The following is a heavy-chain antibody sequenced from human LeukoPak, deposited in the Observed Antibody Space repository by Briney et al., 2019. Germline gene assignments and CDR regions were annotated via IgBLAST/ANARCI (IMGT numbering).Heavy chain of an antibody. CDR1: GFTFSSYA. V-gene: IGHV3-30*04. CDR2: ISYGGSNR. J-gene: IGHJ4*02. D-gene: IGHD3-22*01. Sequence: PGGSLRLSCAASGFTFSSYAMHWVRQAPGKGLEWVAVISYGGSNRYYGDSVKGRFTISRDNSKNTLYLQMNSLRAEDTAVYYCAKDEVQYYYDSSGADYWGQGTLVTVSS. CDR3: AKDEVQYYYDSSGADY.